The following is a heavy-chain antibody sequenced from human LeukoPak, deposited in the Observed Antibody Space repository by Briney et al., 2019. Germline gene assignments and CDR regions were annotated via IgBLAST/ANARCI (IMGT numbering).Heavy chain of an antibody. V-gene: IGHV1-2*02. CDR1: GYTFTDYY. Sequence: ASVKVSFKASGYTFTDYYMHWVRQAPGQGLEWMGWIYPYSGGTNYAQKFQGRVTMTRDTSISTAYMDLSRLRSDDTAVYYCARVRYSSGSYYFDYWGQGTLVTVSS. CDR2: IYPYSGGT. J-gene: IGHJ4*02. D-gene: IGHD6-25*01. CDR3: ARVRYSSGSYYFDY.